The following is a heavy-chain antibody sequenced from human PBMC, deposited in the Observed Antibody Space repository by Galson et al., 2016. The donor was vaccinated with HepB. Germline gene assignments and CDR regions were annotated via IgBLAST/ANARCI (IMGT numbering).Heavy chain of an antibody. CDR1: GFIFSNYA. V-gene: IGHV3-23*01. CDR3: ARGHEGYCSYPTFPPLDF. Sequence: SLRLSCAASGFIFSNYAMIWVRQAPGKGLEWVSGISDSGDSTLNADSVKGRFTISRDKSKGTLYLHMRSLRAEDTAVYYCARGHEGYCSYPTFPPLDFWGQGTLVTVSS. D-gene: IGHD2-15*01. J-gene: IGHJ1*01. CDR2: ISDSGDST.